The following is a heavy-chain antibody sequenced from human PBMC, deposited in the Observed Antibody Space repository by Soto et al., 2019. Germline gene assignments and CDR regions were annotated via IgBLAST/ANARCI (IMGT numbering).Heavy chain of an antibody. V-gene: IGHV4-59*01. Sequence: EPLSLTYSVSGGYISRYYGSWIRKPPGKGLEWIGFIYYSGSTNYNPSLKSRVTISVDTSKNQFSLKLNSVTAADTAVYYCAREMGATSAAFDIWGQGTMVPVSS. D-gene: IGHD1-26*01. J-gene: IGHJ3*02. CDR1: GGYISRYY. CDR3: AREMGATSAAFDI. CDR2: IYYSGST.